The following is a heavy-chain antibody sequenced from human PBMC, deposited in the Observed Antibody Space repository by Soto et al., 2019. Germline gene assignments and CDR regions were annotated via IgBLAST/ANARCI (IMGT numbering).Heavy chain of an antibody. CDR3: AREEATGTYYYYGMDV. D-gene: IGHD4-4*01. CDR2: IIPIFGTA. CDR1: GGTFSSYA. J-gene: IGHJ6*02. V-gene: IGHV1-69*06. Sequence: SVKVSCKASGGTFSSYAISWVRQAPGQGLEWMGGIIPIFGTANYAQKFQGRVTITADKSTSTAYMELSSLRSEDTAVYYCAREEATGTYYYYGMDVWGQGTTVTVSS.